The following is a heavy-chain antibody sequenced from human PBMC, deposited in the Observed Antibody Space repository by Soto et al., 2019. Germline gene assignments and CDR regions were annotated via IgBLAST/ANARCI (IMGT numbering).Heavy chain of an antibody. CDR2: IYYSGST. CDR3: ASYYDSSGYYAYYFDY. Sequence: QVQLQESGPGLVKPSQTLSLTCTVSGGSISSGDYYWSWIRQPPGKGLEWIGYIYYSGSTYYKPSRKSRVTISVDTSKNQYSLKLSSVTAADTAVYYCASYYDSSGYYAYYFDYWGQGTLVTVSS. D-gene: IGHD3-22*01. CDR1: GGSISSGDYY. J-gene: IGHJ4*02. V-gene: IGHV4-30-4*01.